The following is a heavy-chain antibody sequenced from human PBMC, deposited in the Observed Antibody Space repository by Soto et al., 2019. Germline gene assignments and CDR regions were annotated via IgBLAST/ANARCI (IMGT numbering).Heavy chain of an antibody. CDR3: ATRYCSGGTCYFES. CDR2: ISASGDAT. D-gene: IGHD2-15*01. CDR1: GFTFSSYV. J-gene: IGHJ4*02. Sequence: EVQLLESGGGVVQPGGSLRLSCAASGFTFSSYVMTWVRQAPGEGLEWVSTISASGDATYHADSVRGRFTISRDNSKSTLYLQMGSRRADDTALYFCATRYCSGGTCYFESWGQGTLVAVSS. V-gene: IGHV3-23*01.